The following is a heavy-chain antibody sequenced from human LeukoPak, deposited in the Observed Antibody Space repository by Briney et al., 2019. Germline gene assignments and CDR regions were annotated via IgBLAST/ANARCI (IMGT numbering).Heavy chain of an antibody. Sequence: SETLSLTCTVSGDSINSYYWGWIRQPPGKGLEWIGSIYDSGSTYYNPSLKSRVTISVDTSKNQFSLKLNSVTAADTAVYYCARHYGPWGQGTLVTVSS. J-gene: IGHJ5*02. CDR3: ARHYGP. V-gene: IGHV4-39*01. CDR1: GDSINSYY. D-gene: IGHD3-10*01. CDR2: IYDSGST.